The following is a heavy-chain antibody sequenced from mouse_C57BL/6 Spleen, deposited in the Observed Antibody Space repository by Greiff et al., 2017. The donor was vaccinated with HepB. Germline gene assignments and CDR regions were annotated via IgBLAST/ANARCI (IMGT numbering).Heavy chain of an antibody. D-gene: IGHD2-5*01. V-gene: IGHV14-3*01. Sequence: EVQLQQSVAELVRPGASVKLSCTASGFNIKNTYMHWVKQRPEQGLEWIGRIDPANGNTKYAPKFQGKATITADTSANTAYLQRSSLTSEDTAIYYCARLTDSNYEAWFAYWGQGTLVTVSA. CDR3: ARLTDSNYEAWFAY. CDR1: GFNIKNTY. J-gene: IGHJ3*01. CDR2: IDPANGNT.